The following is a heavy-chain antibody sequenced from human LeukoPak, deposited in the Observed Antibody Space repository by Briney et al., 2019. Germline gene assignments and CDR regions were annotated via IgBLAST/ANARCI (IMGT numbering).Heavy chain of an antibody. J-gene: IGHJ4*02. Sequence: ASVKVSCKASGYTFTGYYMHWVRQAPGQGLEWMGWINPNSGGSNYAQKVQGRVTMTRNTSISTAYMELSRLRSDDTAVYYCARDEDGYIDYWGQGTLVTVSS. CDR3: ARDEDGYIDY. V-gene: IGHV1-2*02. D-gene: IGHD2-15*01. CDR2: INPNSGGS. CDR1: GYTFTGYY.